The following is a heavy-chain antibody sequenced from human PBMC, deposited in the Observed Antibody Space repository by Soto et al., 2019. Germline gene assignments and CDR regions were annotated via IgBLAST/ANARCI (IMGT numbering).Heavy chain of an antibody. CDR2: IYYSGST. Sequence: SETLSLTCTVSGGSVSSSGNYWGWIRQPPGKGLEWIGSIYYSGSTYYNPSLKSRVTTSVDTSKNQFSLKLSSVTAADTAVYYVARHYAVVLYHFDYWGLGTLVTVSS. CDR3: ARHYAVVLYHFDY. D-gene: IGHD2-15*01. J-gene: IGHJ4*02. V-gene: IGHV4-39*01. CDR1: GGSVSSSGNY.